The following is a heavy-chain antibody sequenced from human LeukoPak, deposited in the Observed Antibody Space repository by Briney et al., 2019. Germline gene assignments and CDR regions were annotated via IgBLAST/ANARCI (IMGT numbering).Heavy chain of an antibody. J-gene: IGHJ4*02. CDR3: ARGLGYYGSGSYLKH. Sequence: SETLSLTCAVYGGSVSGYYWSWIRQPPGKRLEWIGEINHSGSTNYNPSLKSRVTISVDTSKNQFSLKLSSVTAADTAVYYCARGLGYYGSGSYLKHWGQGTLVTVSS. CDR2: INHSGST. CDR1: GGSVSGYY. D-gene: IGHD3-10*01. V-gene: IGHV4-34*01.